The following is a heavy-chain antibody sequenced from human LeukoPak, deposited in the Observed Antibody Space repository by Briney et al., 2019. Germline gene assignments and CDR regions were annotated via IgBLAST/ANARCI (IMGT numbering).Heavy chain of an antibody. Sequence: GGSLRLSCAASGFTFSSYAMHWVRQAPGKGLEWVAVISYDGSNKYYADSVKGRFTISRDNSKNTLYLQMGSLRAEDMAVYYCARGYYYDSSGYYDYWGQGTLVTVSS. J-gene: IGHJ4*02. CDR1: GFTFSSYA. CDR3: ARGYYYDSSGYYDY. CDR2: ISYDGSNK. D-gene: IGHD3-22*01. V-gene: IGHV3-30*14.